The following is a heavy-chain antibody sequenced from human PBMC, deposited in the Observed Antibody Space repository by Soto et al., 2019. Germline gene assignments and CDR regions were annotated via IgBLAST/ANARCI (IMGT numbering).Heavy chain of an antibody. D-gene: IGHD6-13*01. CDR3: TRDASRDSSARGWFDP. V-gene: IGHV3-21*01. Sequence: PGGSLRLSCAASGFRFRSFTMNWVRQAPGKGLEWVSTISSNSAYIYYTDALRGRFTISRDNAKNSLHLQMNSLRAEDTAVYYCTRDASRDSSARGWFDPWGPGTLVTVSS. CDR1: GFRFRSFT. CDR2: ISSNSAYI. J-gene: IGHJ5*02.